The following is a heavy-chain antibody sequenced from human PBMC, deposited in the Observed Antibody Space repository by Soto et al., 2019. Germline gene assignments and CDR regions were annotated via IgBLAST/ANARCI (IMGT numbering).Heavy chain of an antibody. D-gene: IGHD4-4*01. V-gene: IGHV3-43*01. CDR1: GFTFDDYT. Sequence: PGGSLRLSYAASGFTFDDYTMHWVRQAPGKGLEWVSLISWDGGSTYYADSVKGRFTISRDNSKNSLYLQMNSLRTEDTALYYCSKDRSYSNYVQGFGYYYYGMDVWGLGTTVTVSS. CDR2: ISWDGGST. CDR3: SKDRSYSNYVQGFGYYYYGMDV. J-gene: IGHJ6*02.